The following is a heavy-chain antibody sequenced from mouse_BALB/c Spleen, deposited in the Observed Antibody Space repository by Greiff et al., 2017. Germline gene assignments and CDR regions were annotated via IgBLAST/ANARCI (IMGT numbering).Heavy chain of an antibody. CDR1: GFSLTSYG. V-gene: IGHV2-9*02. J-gene: IGHJ4*01. D-gene: IGHD1-1*01. CDR2: IWAGGST. CDR3: ATTLLQGDAMDY. Sequence: QVQLKESGPGLVAPSQSLSITCTVSGFSLTSYGVHWVRQPPGKGLEWLGVIWAGGSTNYNSALMSRLSISKDNSKSQVFLKMNSLQTDDTAMYYCATTLLQGDAMDYWGQGTSVTVSS.